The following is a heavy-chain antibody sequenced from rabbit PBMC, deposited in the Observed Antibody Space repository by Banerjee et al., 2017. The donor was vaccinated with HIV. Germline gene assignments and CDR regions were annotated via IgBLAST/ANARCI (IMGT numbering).Heavy chain of an antibody. D-gene: IGHD4-1*01. CDR1: GFDFSSYW. CDR3: ARDLAGVIGWNFGL. Sequence: QEQLEETGGGLVLPGGNLTLTCTASGFDFSSYWMSWVRQAPGKGLEWIGCINTSSGNTVYASWAKGRFTISKTSWTTVTLQMTSLTAADTATYFCARDLAGVIGWNFGLWGQGTLVTVS. V-gene: IGHV1S45*01. CDR2: INTSSGNT. J-gene: IGHJ3*01.